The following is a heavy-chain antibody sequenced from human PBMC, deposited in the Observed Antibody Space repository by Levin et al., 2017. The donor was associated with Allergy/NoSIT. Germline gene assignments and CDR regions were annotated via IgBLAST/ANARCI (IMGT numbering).Heavy chain of an antibody. V-gene: IGHV1-46*01. D-gene: IGHD5-12*01. CDR3: ARVAIDWYFDL. CDR2: INPSGGST. Sequence: GESLKISCKASGYTFTSYYMHWVRQAPGQGLEWMGIINPSGGSTSYAQKFQGRVTMTRDTSTSTVYMELSSLRSEDTAVYYCARVAIDWYFDLWGRGTLVTVSS. CDR1: GYTFTSYY. J-gene: IGHJ2*01.